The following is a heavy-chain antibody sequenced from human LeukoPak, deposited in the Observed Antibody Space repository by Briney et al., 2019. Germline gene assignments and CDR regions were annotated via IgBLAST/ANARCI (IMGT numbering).Heavy chain of an antibody. CDR1: GFTFSSAW. CDR3: TTSGTSSAYDSLGY. Sequence: GGPLRLSCAASGFTFSSAWMNWVRQAPGKGLEWVGRIKSKAYGGAIDYAAPVKGRFTISRDDSENTPYLQMNSLRIDDTAVYYCTTSGTSSAYDSLGYWGQGTLVTVSS. D-gene: IGHD5-12*01. V-gene: IGHV3-15*07. CDR2: IKSKAYGGAI. J-gene: IGHJ4*02.